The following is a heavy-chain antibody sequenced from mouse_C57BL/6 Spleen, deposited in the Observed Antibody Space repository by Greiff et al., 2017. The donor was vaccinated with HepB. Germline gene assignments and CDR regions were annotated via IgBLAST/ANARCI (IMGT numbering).Heavy chain of an antibody. CDR3: ARTTERYFDV. V-gene: IGHV1-69*01. CDR2: IDPSDSYT. D-gene: IGHD1-1*01. CDR1: GYTFTSYW. Sequence: QVQLKQPGAELVMPGASVKLSCKASGYTFTSYWMHWVKQRPGQGLEWIGEIDPSDSYTNYNQKFKGKSTLTVDKSSSTAYMQLSSLTSEDSAVYYCARTTERYFDVWGTGTTVTVSS. J-gene: IGHJ1*03.